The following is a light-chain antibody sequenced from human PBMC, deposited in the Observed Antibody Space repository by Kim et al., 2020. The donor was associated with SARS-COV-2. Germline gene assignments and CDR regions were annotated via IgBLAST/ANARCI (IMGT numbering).Light chain of an antibody. J-gene: IGLJ2*01. CDR2: YDS. Sequence: SYELTQPPSVSVAPGKTASIPCGGDSIGSKSVHWYQQKPGQAPVLVIYYDSDWPSGIPERFSGSNSGNTATLTISRVEAGDEADYYCQVWDTSSYHVVFGGGTQLTVL. CDR1: SIGSKS. V-gene: IGLV3-21*01. CDR3: QVWDTSSYHVV.